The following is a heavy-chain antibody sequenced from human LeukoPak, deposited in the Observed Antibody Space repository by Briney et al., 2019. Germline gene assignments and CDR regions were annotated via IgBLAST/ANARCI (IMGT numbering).Heavy chain of an antibody. D-gene: IGHD3-16*01. J-gene: IGHJ6*03. V-gene: IGHV4-61*02. CDR2: IYTSGST. CDR1: GGSISSGSYY. Sequence: SETLSLTCTVSGGSISSGSYYWSWIRQPAGKGLEWIGRIYTSGSTNYNPSLKSRVTISVGTSKNQFSLKLSSVTAADTAVYYCASWGRVGHYYMDVWGKGTTVTVSS. CDR3: ASWGRVGHYYMDV.